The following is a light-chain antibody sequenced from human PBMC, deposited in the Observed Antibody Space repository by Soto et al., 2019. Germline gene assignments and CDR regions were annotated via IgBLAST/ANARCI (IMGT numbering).Light chain of an antibody. CDR1: QSVSSSY. V-gene: IGKV3-20*01. Sequence: EIVMTQSPATLSVSPGERATLSCRASQSVSSSYLAWYQQKPGQAPRLLISGTSNRATGIPDRFSGSGSGTDFTLTVSRLEPEDFAVYYCQQYGVSSWTFGQGSMVDIK. CDR3: QQYGVSSWT. J-gene: IGKJ1*01. CDR2: GTS.